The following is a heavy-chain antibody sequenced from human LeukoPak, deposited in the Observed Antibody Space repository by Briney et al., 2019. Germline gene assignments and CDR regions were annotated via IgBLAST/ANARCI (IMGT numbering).Heavy chain of an antibody. D-gene: IGHD2-21*02. CDR3: ARSSYCGGDCYYIDY. V-gene: IGHV4-59*08. CDR1: GVSIGSFY. Sequence: KASETPSLTCTVSGVSIGSFYWSWIRQPPGRGLEWVGYVYYSGTSNYNPSLKSRGSISVDTSKNQISLTLRSVTAADTAVYYCARSSYCGGDCYYIDYWGQGTLVTVSS. CDR2: VYYSGTS. J-gene: IGHJ4*02.